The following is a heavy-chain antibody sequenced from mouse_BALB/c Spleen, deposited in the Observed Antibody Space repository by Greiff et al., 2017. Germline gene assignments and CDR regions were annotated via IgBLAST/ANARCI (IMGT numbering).Heavy chain of an antibody. Sequence: EVQLVESGPSLVKPSQTLSLTCSVTGDSITSGYWNWIRKFPGNKLEYMGYISYSGSTYYNPSLKSRISITRDTSKNQYYLPLNSVTTEDTATYYCARYGLPNTNFDVWGAGTTVTVSS. V-gene: IGHV3-8*02. CDR2: ISYSGST. J-gene: IGHJ1*01. CDR1: GDSITSGY. D-gene: IGHD3-1*01. CDR3: ARYGLPNTNFDV.